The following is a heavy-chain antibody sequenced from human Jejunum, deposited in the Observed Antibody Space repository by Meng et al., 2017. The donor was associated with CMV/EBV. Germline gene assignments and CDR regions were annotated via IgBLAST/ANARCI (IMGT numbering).Heavy chain of an antibody. Sequence: ISRSSYYWGWVRQPPGKGLEWIGSINYSGTTYYNPSLRSRVTISLDTSRKQFSLKLNSVTAADTAVYHCARGCYTTSCYRGSFDYWGQGTLVTVSS. CDR3: ARGCYTTSCYRGSFDY. J-gene: IGHJ4*02. CDR1: ISRSSYY. CDR2: INYSGTT. D-gene: IGHD2-2*02. V-gene: IGHV4-39*07.